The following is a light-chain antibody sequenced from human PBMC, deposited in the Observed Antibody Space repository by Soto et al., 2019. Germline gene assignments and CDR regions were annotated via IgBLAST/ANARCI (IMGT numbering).Light chain of an antibody. CDR1: SSNVAINP. J-gene: IGLJ1*01. CDR3: EAWDETLDGLYV. CDR2: ETD. V-gene: IGLV1-44*01. Sequence: QSVLTQPPSVSGTPGQRVTISCSGSSSNVAINPVNWYQHLPGAAPRLLIYETDRRSSGVPDRFSASKSGTSASLAISGLTSEDEADYYCEAWDETLDGLYVFGNGTQLTVL.